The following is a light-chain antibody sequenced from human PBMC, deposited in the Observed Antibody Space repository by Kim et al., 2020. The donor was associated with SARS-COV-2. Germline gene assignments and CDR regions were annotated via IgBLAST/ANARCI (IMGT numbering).Light chain of an antibody. V-gene: IGLV3-9*01. J-gene: IGLJ3*02. Sequence: SYELTQPLSVSVALGQTANITCGGNNIGSKNVHWYQQKPGQAPVLVIYRDTNRPSGIPERFSGSNSGNTATLTISRAQAGDEADYYCQVWDSSTVFGGGTQLTVL. CDR3: QVWDSSTV. CDR1: NIGSKN. CDR2: RDT.